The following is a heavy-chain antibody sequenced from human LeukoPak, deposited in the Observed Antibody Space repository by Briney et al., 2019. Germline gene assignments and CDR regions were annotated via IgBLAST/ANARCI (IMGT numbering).Heavy chain of an antibody. CDR1: GFTFSSYA. D-gene: IGHD3-10*01. V-gene: IGHV3-23*01. J-gene: IGHJ4*02. Sequence: GGFLRLSCAASGFTFSSYAMSWVRQAPGKGLEWVSAISGSGGSTYYADSVKGRFTISRDNSKNTLYLQMNSLRAEDTAVYYCAKDQLVRGGWAPYWGQGTLVTVSS. CDR3: AKDQLVRGGWAPY. CDR2: ISGSGGST.